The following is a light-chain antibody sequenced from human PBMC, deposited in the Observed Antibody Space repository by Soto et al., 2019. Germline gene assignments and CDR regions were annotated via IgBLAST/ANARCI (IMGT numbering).Light chain of an antibody. Sequence: EIVMTQSPATLSVSPGESATLSCRASQSVSNNLAWYQQKRGQAPRLLIYGASTRAIGIPARFSGGGSGTEFTLTISSLQSEDFATYYCQQYESLPLTFGQGTRLEIK. V-gene: IGKV3-15*01. CDR2: GAS. J-gene: IGKJ5*01. CDR1: QSVSNN. CDR3: QQYESLPLT.